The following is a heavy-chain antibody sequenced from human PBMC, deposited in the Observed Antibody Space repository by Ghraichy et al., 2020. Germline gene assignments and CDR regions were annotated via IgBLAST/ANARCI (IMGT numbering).Heavy chain of an antibody. J-gene: IGHJ5*02. CDR1: GGSISSYY. D-gene: IGHD3-3*01. V-gene: IGHV4-59*01. Sequence: SETLSLTCTVSGGSISSYYWSWIRQPPGKGLEWIGYIYYSGSTNYNPSLKSRVTISVDTSKNQFSLKLSSVTAADTAVYYCAREGYDPLNWFDPWGQGTLVTVSS. CDR3: AREGYDPLNWFDP. CDR2: IYYSGST.